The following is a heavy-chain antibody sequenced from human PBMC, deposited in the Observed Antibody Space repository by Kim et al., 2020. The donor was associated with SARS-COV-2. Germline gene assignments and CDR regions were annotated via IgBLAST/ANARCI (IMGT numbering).Heavy chain of an antibody. J-gene: IGHJ2*01. CDR3: AREQEYYDFWSGYYIPLYFDL. CDR2: IYYSGST. V-gene: IGHV4-39*07. D-gene: IGHD3-3*01. CDR1: GGSISSSSYY. Sequence: SETLSLTCTVSGGSISSSSYYWGWIRQPPGKGLEWIGSIYYSGSTYYNPSLKSRVTISVDTSKNQFSLKLSSVTAADTAVYYCAREQEYYDFWSGYYIPLYFDLWGRGTLVTVSS.